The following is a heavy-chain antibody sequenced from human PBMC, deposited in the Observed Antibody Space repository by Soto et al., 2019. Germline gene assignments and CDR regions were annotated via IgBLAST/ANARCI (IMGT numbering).Heavy chain of an antibody. J-gene: IGHJ4*02. CDR1: GGTFSSYA. D-gene: IGHD6-6*01. Sequence: GASVKVSCKASGGTFSSYAISWVRQAPGQGLEWMGGIIPIFGTANYAQKFQGRVTITADKSTSTAYMELSSLRSEDTAVYYCAGSSSEGGYYFDYWGQGTLVTVSS. V-gene: IGHV1-69*06. CDR2: IIPIFGTA. CDR3: AGSSSEGGYYFDY.